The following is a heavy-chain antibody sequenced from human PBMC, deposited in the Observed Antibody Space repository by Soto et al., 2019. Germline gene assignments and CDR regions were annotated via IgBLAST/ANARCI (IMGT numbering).Heavy chain of an antibody. D-gene: IGHD6-6*01. CDR2: IGRSGETI. CDR3: ARDSRGGAARRPTFYY. J-gene: IGHJ4*02. Sequence: PGGSLRLSCVGSGFTFSSFEMNWVRQTAGKGLEWLSYIGRSGETIYYADSVKGRFTISRDNAKSSLFLQMTGLRDEDTGIYYCARDSRGGAARRPTFYYWGRGTLVTVSS. CDR1: GFTFSSFE. V-gene: IGHV3-48*03.